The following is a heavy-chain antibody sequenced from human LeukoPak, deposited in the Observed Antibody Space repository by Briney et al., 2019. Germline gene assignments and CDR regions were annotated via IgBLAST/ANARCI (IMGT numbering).Heavy chain of an antibody. CDR1: GGSISSFY. V-gene: IGHV4-4*07. D-gene: IGHD1-26*01. Sequence: SETLSLTCTVSGGSISSFYWSWIRQPAGKGLEWIGRIYTSGSTNYNPSLKSRVTMSVDTSKNQFSLKVSSVTAADTAVYYCAKSGSPFYYYYYMDVWGKGTTVTVSS. CDR3: AKSGSPFYYYYYMDV. J-gene: IGHJ6*03. CDR2: IYTSGST.